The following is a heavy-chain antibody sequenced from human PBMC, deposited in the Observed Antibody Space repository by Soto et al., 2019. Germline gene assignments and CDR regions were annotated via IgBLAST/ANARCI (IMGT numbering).Heavy chain of an antibody. CDR1: GYTFTSYD. J-gene: IGHJ6*03. CDR2: MNPNSGNT. D-gene: IGHD2-2*01. CDR3: ADEKSGPAAMRLGYYSYMDV. V-gene: IGHV1-8*01. Sequence: ASVKVSCKASGYTFTSYDINWVRQATGQGLGRMGWMNPNSGNTDYAQKFQGRVTMTRNTSISTAYMEMSSLRSEDAAVYYCADEKSGPAAMRLGYYSYMDVWGKGSTVTVSS.